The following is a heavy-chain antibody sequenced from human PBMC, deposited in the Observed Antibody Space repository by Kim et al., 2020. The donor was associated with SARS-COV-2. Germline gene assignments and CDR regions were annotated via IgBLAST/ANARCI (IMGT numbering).Heavy chain of an antibody. Sequence: GASLKISCKGSGYSFTSYWIGWVRQMPGKGLEWMGIIYPGDSDTRYSPSFQGQVTISADKSISTAYLQWSSLKASDTAMYYCAGRRGDSIAVAGINLGWFDPWGQGTLVTVSS. CDR1: GYSFTSYW. D-gene: IGHD6-19*01. V-gene: IGHV5-51*01. J-gene: IGHJ5*02. CDR3: AGRRGDSIAVAGINLGWFDP. CDR2: IYPGDSDT.